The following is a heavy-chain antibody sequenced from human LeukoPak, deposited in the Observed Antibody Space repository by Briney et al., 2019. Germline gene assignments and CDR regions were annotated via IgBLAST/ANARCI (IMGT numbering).Heavy chain of an antibody. Sequence: SQTLSLTCTVSGGSISSGGYYWSWIRQHPGKGLEWIGYIYYSGSTYYNPSLKSRVTISVDTSKNQFSLKLSSVTAADTAAYYCARVCRGGSCNYFDYWGQGTLVTVSS. CDR2: IYYSGST. CDR1: GGSISSGGYY. V-gene: IGHV4-31*03. CDR3: ARVCRGGSCNYFDY. J-gene: IGHJ4*02. D-gene: IGHD2-15*01.